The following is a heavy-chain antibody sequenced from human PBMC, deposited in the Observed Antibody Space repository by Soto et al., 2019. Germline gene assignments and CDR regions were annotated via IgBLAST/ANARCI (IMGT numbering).Heavy chain of an antibody. J-gene: IGHJ4*02. Sequence: GGSLRLSCAASGFTCRHYWMHWVRQAPGKGLVWVSRINGDGSSTSYADSVKGRFTISRDNAKNTLYLQMNSLRAEDTAVYYCAREFLGASKEYWGLGTLVTVSS. CDR2: INGDGSST. CDR3: AREFLGASKEY. CDR1: GFTCRHYW. D-gene: IGHD1-26*01. V-gene: IGHV3-74*01.